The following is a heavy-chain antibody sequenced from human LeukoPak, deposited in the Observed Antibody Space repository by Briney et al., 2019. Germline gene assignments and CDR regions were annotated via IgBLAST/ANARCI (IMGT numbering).Heavy chain of an antibody. D-gene: IGHD4/OR15-4a*01. V-gene: IGHV3-15*01. J-gene: IGHJ6*04. Sequence: GGSLRLSCAASGFTFSNAWMSWVRQAPGKGLEWVGRIKSKTDGGTTDYAAPVKGRFTISRDDSKNTLYLQMNSLKTEDTAVYYCTTMAVRTIYSMDVWGKGTTVTVSS. CDR3: TTMAVRTIYSMDV. CDR1: GFTFSNAW. CDR2: IKSKTDGGTT.